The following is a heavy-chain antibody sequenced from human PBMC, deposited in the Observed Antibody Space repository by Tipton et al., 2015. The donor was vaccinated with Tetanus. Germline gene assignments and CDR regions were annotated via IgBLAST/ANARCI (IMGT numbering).Heavy chain of an antibody. CDR3: ARDAEEIVVVVAAMPTGGFDY. D-gene: IGHD2-15*01. CDR1: GYTFTGYY. J-gene: IGHJ4*02. Sequence: QSGPEVKKPGASVKVSCKASGYTFTGYYMHWVRQAPGQGLEWMGWINPNSGGTNYAQKFQGRVTMTRDTSISTAYMELSRLRSDDTAVYYCARDAEEIVVVVAAMPTGGFDYWGQGTLVTVSS. CDR2: INPNSGGT. V-gene: IGHV1-2*02.